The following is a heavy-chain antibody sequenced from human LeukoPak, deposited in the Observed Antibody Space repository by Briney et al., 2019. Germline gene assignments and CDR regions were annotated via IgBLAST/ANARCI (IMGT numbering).Heavy chain of an antibody. CDR2: ISGSGDST. V-gene: IGHV3-23*01. CDR1: GFTFSSYA. Sequence: GGSLRLACAASGFTFSSYAMSWVRQAPGKGLEWVSGISGSGDSTYYADSVKGRFTISRDNSKNTLFLQMNGLRAEDTAVYYCATYRRGYHDSSESYYFDYWGQGTLVSVSS. D-gene: IGHD3-22*01. J-gene: IGHJ4*02. CDR3: ATYRRGYHDSSESYYFDY.